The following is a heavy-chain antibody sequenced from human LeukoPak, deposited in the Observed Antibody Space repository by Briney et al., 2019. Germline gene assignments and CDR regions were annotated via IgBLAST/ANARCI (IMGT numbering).Heavy chain of an antibody. J-gene: IGHJ6*02. CDR3: ASRYYYYGMDV. V-gene: IGHV4-34*01. CDR1: GGSFSGYY. Sequence: SGTLSLTCAVYGGSFSGYYWSWIRQPPGKGLEWIGEINHSGSTNYNPSLKSRVTISVDTSKNQFSLKVTSVTAADTAVYYCASRYYYYGMDVWGQGTTVIVSS. CDR2: INHSGST.